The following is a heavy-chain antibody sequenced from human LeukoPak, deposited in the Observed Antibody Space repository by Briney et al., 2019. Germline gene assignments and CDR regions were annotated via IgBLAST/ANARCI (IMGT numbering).Heavy chain of an antibody. J-gene: IGHJ5*02. V-gene: IGHV3-23*01. Sequence: GGSLRLSCAASGLTFSSYVMSWVRQAPGKGLEWVSLISGPGGSTYYTDSVKGRFTISRDNSKSTLYLQMNSLRAEDTAVYYCARSVGYCDGTCYSDTWGQGTLVTVSS. D-gene: IGHD2-15*01. CDR3: ARSVGYCDGTCYSDT. CDR1: GLTFSSYV. CDR2: ISGPGGST.